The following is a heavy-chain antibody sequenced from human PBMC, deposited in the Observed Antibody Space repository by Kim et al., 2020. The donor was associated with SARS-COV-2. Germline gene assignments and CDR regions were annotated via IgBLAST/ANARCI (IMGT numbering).Heavy chain of an antibody. Sequence: GGSLRLSCAASGFTVSSNYMSWVRQAPGKGLEWVSVIYSGGSTYYADSVKGRFTISRDNSKNTLYLQMNSLRAEDTAVYYCARGSWPFRFDPWGQGTLVTVSS. CDR2: IYSGGST. CDR1: GFTVSSNY. J-gene: IGHJ5*02. CDR3: ARGSWPFRFDP. V-gene: IGHV3-53*01.